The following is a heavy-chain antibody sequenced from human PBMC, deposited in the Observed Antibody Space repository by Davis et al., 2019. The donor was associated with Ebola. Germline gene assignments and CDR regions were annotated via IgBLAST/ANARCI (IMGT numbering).Heavy chain of an antibody. V-gene: IGHV3-30-3*01. CDR1: GFTFSSYA. Sequence: GESLKISCAASGFTFSSYAMHWVRQAPGKGLEWVAVISYDGSNKYYADSVKGRFTISRDNSKNTLYLQMNSLRAEDTAVYYCARPGGAMEDYYYYYGMDVWGQGTTVTVSS. J-gene: IGHJ6*02. CDR3: ARPGGAMEDYYYYYGMDV. CDR2: ISYDGSNK. D-gene: IGHD3-16*01.